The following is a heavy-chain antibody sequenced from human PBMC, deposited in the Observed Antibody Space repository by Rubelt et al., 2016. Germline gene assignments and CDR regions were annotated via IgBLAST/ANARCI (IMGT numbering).Heavy chain of an antibody. Sequence: QVQLQESGPGLVKPSETLSLTCAVSGGSISTYYWSWIRQPPGKGLEWIGYIYYSGSANYNPSLKSRVTISVDTSKNQFSRKLTSVTDTDTAVYYCARHESAGSSWPFDDWGQGTQVTVSS. D-gene: IGHD6-13*01. CDR1: GGSISTYY. CDR3: ARHESAGSSWPFDD. CDR2: IYYSGSA. J-gene: IGHJ4*02. V-gene: IGHV4-59*08.